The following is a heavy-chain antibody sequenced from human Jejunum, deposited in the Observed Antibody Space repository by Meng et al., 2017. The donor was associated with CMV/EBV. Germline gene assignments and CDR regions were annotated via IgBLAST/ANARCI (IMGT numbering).Heavy chain of an antibody. CDR3: ATFGRGPKYYFDY. Sequence: QVQLVQSGAEVKRPXSSVKVSCKASGGTFSTYGISWVRQAPGQGLEWMGVIIPIFGTGNYAQKFQGRVTITADESMSTAYMDLNSLISDDTAVYYCATFGRGPKYYFDYWGQGTLVTVSS. J-gene: IGHJ4*02. V-gene: IGHV1-69*12. CDR2: IIPIFGTG. CDR1: GGTFSTYG. D-gene: IGHD3-10*01.